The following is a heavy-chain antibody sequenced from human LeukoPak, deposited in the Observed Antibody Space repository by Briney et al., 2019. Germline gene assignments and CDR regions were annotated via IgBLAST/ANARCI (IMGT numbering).Heavy chain of an antibody. J-gene: IGHJ4*02. CDR1: GASVSGSAYY. D-gene: IGHD1-26*01. Sequence: PSETLSLTCTVSGASVSGSAYYWGWIRQPPGKGLEWIGNIYYSGSTYYNESLESRVTISIDTSKNQFSLKLNSVTAADTAMYYCAKRGGYGLIDYWGQGTLVTVSS. CDR2: IYYSGST. V-gene: IGHV4-39*01. CDR3: AKRGGYGLIDY.